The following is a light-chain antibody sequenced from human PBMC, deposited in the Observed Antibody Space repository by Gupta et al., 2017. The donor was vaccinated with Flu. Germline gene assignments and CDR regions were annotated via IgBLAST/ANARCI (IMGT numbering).Light chain of an antibody. CDR3: QQYYTYVLT. CDR2: EAS. Sequence: DVQMTQSPSTMSASVGDRVTLTCRASQSISNWLAWYQHKPGKAPKLLIYEASRLASGVPSRFSGSGSGTEFTLTISSLQPDDFATYYCQQYYTYVLTFGGGSKVEIK. CDR1: QSISNW. V-gene: IGKV1-5*01. J-gene: IGKJ4*01.